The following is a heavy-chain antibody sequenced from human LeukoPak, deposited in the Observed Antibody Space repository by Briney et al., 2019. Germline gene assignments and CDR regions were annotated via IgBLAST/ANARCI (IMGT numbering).Heavy chain of an antibody. D-gene: IGHD6-19*01. CDR1: GFTFSNAW. J-gene: IGHJ4*02. Sequence: GGSLRLSCAASGFTFSNAWMSWVRQAPGKGLEWVGRIRRKTDGGTADYAAPVKGRFTISRDDSKNTLYLQMNSLKTEDTAVYYCTTVHASGCPGNYWGQGTLVTVSS. CDR2: IRRKTDGGTA. CDR3: TTVHASGCPGNY. V-gene: IGHV3-15*01.